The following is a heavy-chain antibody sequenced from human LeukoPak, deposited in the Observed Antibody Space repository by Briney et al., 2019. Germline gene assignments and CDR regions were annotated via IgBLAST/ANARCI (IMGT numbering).Heavy chain of an antibody. CDR3: AALCSGKNQDIADI. CDR2: IIPIFGTA. J-gene: IGHJ3*02. CDR1: GGTFSSYA. Sequence: SVKVSCKASGGTFSSYAISWVRQAPGQGLEWMGGIIPIFGTANYAQKFQGRVTITADESTSTAYMELSSLRSEDTAVYYCAALCSGKNQDIADIWGQGTMVTVSS. D-gene: IGHD2-15*01. V-gene: IGHV1-69*13.